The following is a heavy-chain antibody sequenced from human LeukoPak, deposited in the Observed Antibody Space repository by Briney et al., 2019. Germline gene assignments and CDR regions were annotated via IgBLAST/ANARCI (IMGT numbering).Heavy chain of an antibody. CDR1: GFSFGNAW. V-gene: IGHV3-7*01. CDR2: IKQDGSEK. Sequence: GGSLRLSCAASGFSFGNAWMSWVRQAPGKGLEWVANIKQDGSEKYYVDSVKGRFTISRDNAKNSLYLQMNSLRAEDTAVYYCARAGDYYDSSGSNAFDIWGQGTMVTVSS. J-gene: IGHJ3*02. D-gene: IGHD3-22*01. CDR3: ARAGDYYDSSGSNAFDI.